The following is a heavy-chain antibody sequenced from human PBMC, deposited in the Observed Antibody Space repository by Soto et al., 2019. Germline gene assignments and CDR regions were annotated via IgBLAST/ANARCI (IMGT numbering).Heavy chain of an antibody. D-gene: IGHD3-10*01. CDR3: ARSSSGSYYQQY. V-gene: IGHV4-30-4*02. J-gene: IGHJ4*02. CDR1: GDSITNGAYY. Sequence: SETLSLTCTVSGDSITNGAYYWSWIRQTPGEGLEWSGYIYYSGSTDYDPSLKGRVTISVDTSKKQFSLKLSSVTAADTAVYYCARSSSGSYYQQYWGQGALVTVSS. CDR2: IYYSGST.